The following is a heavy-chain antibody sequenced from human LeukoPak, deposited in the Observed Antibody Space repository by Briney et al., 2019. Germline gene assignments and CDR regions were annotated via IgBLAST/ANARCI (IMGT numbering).Heavy chain of an antibody. D-gene: IGHD6-19*01. CDR3: ARAGSSGWVSDFDY. CDR1: GFTFSSYA. CDR2: ISSNGGST. Sequence: GGSLRLSCAASGFTFSSYAMHWVRQAPGKGLESVSAISSNGGSTYYANSVKGRFTISRDNSKNTLYLQMGSLRAEDMAVYYCARAGSSGWVSDFDYWGQGTLVTVSS. J-gene: IGHJ4*02. V-gene: IGHV3-64*01.